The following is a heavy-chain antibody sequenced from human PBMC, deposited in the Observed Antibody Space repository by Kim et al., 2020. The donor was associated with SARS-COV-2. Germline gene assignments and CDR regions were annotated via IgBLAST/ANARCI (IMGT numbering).Heavy chain of an antibody. V-gene: IGHV3-30*18. D-gene: IGHD2-15*01. J-gene: IGHJ4*02. CDR2: ISYDGSNK. CDR3: AKDRSGYFDY. Sequence: GGSLRLSCAASGFTFSSYGMHWVRQAPGKGLEWVAVISYDGSNKYYADSVKGRFTISRDNSKNTLYLQMNSLRAEDTAVYYCAKDRSGYFDYWGQGTLVTVSS. CDR1: GFTFSSYG.